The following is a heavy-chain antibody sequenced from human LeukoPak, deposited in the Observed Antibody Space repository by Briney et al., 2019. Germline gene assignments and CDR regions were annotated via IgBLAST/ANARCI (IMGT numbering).Heavy chain of an antibody. CDR2: IGSTGSTI. CDR3: VRGAGAWFGELTFLFEF. V-gene: IGHV3-48*03. CDR1: GFTFTSYE. D-gene: IGHD3-10*01. J-gene: IGHJ4*01. Sequence: GSLILSCAASGFTFTSYEMNWVRQAPGKGLEWVSYIGSTGSTISYADSVKGRFTISRDNGKNSMHLQMNSLRAEDTAVYYCVRGAGAWFGELTFLFEFWGHGTLVTVSS.